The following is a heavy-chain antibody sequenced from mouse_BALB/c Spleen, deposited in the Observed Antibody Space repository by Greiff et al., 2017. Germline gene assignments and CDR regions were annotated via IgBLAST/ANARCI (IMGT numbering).Heavy chain of an antibody. Sequence: EVKLVESGGGLVQPGGSLRLSCATSGFTFTDYYMSWVRQPPGKALEWLGFIRNKANGYTTEYSASVKGRFTISRDNSQSILYLQMNTLRAEDSATYYCARDSPPYGNYAYWYFDVWGAGTTVTVAS. CDR3: ARDSPPYGNYAYWYFDV. CDR1: GFTFTDYY. D-gene: IGHD2-1*01. V-gene: IGHV7-3*02. CDR2: IRNKANGYTT. J-gene: IGHJ1*01.